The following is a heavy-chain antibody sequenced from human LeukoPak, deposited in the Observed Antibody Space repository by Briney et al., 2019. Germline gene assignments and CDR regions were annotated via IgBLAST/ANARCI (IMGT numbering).Heavy chain of an antibody. J-gene: IGHJ4*02. V-gene: IGHV1-69*04. CDR2: IIPILGIA. CDR1: GGTFSSYA. CDR3: ASGPVDSCYSECFDY. D-gene: IGHD2-15*01. Sequence: EASVKVSCKASGGTFSSYAISWVRQAPGQGLEWMGRIIPILGIANYAQKFQGRVTITADKSTSTAYMELNSLRAEDTAVYYCASGPVDSCYSECFDYWGQGTLVTVSS.